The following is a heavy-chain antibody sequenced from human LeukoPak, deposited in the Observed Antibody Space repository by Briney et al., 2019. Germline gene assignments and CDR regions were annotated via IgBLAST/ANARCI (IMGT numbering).Heavy chain of an antibody. V-gene: IGHV4-59*01. J-gene: IGHJ4*02. CDR3: ARWSIPAATGDY. D-gene: IGHD2-2*01. CDR2: IYYSGGT. CDR1: GGSISSYY. Sequence: PSETLSLTCTVSGGSISSYYWSWIRQPPGKGLEWIGYIYYSGGTNYNPPLKSRVTISVDTSKNQFSLKLSSVTAADTAVYYCARWSIPAATGDYWGQGTLVTVSS.